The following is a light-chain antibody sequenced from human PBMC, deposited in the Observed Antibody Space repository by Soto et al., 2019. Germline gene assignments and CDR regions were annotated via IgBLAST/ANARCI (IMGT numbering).Light chain of an antibody. Sequence: ILMTPSPYSLSASLGDRVTITCPASQFIRNHLAWYQQRPGKAPKRLIYEASTLQSGVPSRFSGSGSGTDFTLTISSLQPEDCAIYFCQQANSFPITFGQGTRLEIK. CDR3: QQANSFPIT. V-gene: IGKV1-12*01. CDR1: QFIRNH. J-gene: IGKJ5*01. CDR2: EAS.